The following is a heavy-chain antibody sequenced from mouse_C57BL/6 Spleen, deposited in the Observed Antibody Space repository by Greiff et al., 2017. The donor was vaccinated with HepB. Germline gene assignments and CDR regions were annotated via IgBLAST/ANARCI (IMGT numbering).Heavy chain of an antibody. D-gene: IGHD1-1*01. CDR2: IHPNSGST. Sequence: QVQLQQPGAELVKPGASVKLSCKASGYTFTSYWMHWVKQRPGQGLEWIGMIHPNSGSTNYNEKFKSKATLTVDKSSSTAYMQLSSLTSEDSAVYYCAREFGYYGSSYVGWFAYWGQGTLVTVSA. CDR3: AREFGYYGSSYVGWFAY. CDR1: GYTFTSYW. J-gene: IGHJ3*01. V-gene: IGHV1-64*01.